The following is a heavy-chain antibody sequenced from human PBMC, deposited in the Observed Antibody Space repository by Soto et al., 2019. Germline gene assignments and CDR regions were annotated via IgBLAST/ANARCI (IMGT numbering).Heavy chain of an antibody. CDR3: AKPNLIRGVVINGIDS. J-gene: IGHJ4*02. CDR1: GFSFSTYD. CDR2: VSFDGRNK. Sequence: PVGSLRLSCAASGFSFSTYDMHWVRQAPGKGLEWVAVVSFDGRNKHYADAVKGRFTISRDNSKNTLYLQMNSLRPEDAAIYYCAKPNLIRGVVINGIDSRGQGTQVTVSS. D-gene: IGHD3-10*01. V-gene: IGHV3-30*18.